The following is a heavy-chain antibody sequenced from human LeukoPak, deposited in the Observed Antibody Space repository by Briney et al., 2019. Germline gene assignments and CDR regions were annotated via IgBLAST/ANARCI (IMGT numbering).Heavy chain of an antibody. D-gene: IGHD6-19*01. CDR1: GYSISSGYY. Sequence: PSETLSLTCTVSGYSISSGYYWGWIRQPPGKGLEWIGSIYHSGSTYYNPSLKSRVTISVDTSKNQFSLKLSSVTAADTAVYYCARDKFEHSSGWYERNDAFDIWGQGTMVTVSS. V-gene: IGHV4-38-2*02. CDR2: IYHSGST. CDR3: ARDKFEHSSGWYERNDAFDI. J-gene: IGHJ3*02.